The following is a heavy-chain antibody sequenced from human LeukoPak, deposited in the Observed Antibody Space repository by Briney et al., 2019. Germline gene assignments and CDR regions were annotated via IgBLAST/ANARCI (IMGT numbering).Heavy chain of an antibody. CDR3: ARDRHYYDSSGYCPFDY. CDR1: GFTYNDYA. Sequence: GGSLRLSCEDSGFTYNDYAMHWVRQVPGKCPEWVSVISSSRDGSKIFYADSVKGRFTISRDNSKNTLYLQMNSLRAEDTAVYYCARDRHYYDSSGYCPFDYWGQGTLVTVSS. D-gene: IGHD3-22*01. V-gene: IGHV3-48*01. CDR2: ISSSRDGSKI. J-gene: IGHJ4*02.